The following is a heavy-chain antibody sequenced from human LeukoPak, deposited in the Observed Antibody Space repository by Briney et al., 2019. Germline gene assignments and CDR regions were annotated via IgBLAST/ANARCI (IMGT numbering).Heavy chain of an antibody. CDR1: GFTFSSYS. J-gene: IGHJ4*02. Sequence: GGSLRLSCAASGFTFSSYSMTWVRQAPGKGLEWVSSISSSSSYIYYADSVKGRFTISRDNAKNSLYPQMNSLRAEDTAVYYCARAKRPGCSGGSCYPYYFDYWGQGTLVTVSS. V-gene: IGHV3-21*01. CDR3: ARAKRPGCSGGSCYPYYFDY. CDR2: ISSSSSYI. D-gene: IGHD2-15*01.